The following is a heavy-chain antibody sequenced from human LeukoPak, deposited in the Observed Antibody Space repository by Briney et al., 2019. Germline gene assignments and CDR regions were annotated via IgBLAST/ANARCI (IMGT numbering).Heavy chain of an antibody. CDR2: IYSGGST. V-gene: IGHV3-66*02. Sequence: RTGGSLRLSCAASGFTVSSNYMSWVRQAPGKGLEWVSVIYSGGSTYYADSVKGRFTISRDNSKNTLYLQMNSLRAEDTAVYYCARAPGSYFDYWGQGTLVTVFS. D-gene: IGHD1-26*01. J-gene: IGHJ4*02. CDR1: GFTVSSNY. CDR3: ARAPGSYFDY.